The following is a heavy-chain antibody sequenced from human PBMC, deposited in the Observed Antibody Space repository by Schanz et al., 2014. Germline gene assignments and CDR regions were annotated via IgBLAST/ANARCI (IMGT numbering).Heavy chain of an antibody. CDR2: IRYDGRNK. J-gene: IGHJ4*02. CDR1: GFTFISYD. V-gene: IGHV3-33*01. CDR3: ARDFPYVSGSYYKGFGY. Sequence: QAQLVESGGGVVQPGRSLRLSCVASGFTFISYDIHWVRQAPGKGLEWVAVIRYDGRNKNFVESVKGRFTISRDNGKNFLYLQMNSLRAEDTALYYCARDFPYVSGSYYKGFGYWGQGTLVTVSS. D-gene: IGHD3-10*01.